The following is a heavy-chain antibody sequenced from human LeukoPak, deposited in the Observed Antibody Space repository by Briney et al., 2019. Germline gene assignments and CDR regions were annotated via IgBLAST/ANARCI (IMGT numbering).Heavy chain of an antibody. CDR3: ARRAAAVLQFDY. V-gene: IGHV4-39*07. D-gene: IGHD6-13*01. CDR1: GGSISSGPYY. Sequence: PSETLSLTCTVSGGSISSGPYYWSWIRQPPGKGLEWIGEINHSGSTNYNPSLKSRVTISVDTSKNQFSLKLSSVTAADTAVYYCARRAAAVLQFDYWGQGTLVTVSS. CDR2: INHSGST. J-gene: IGHJ4*02.